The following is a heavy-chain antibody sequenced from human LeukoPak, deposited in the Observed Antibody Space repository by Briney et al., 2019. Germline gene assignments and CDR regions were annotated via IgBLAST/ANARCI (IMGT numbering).Heavy chain of an antibody. V-gene: IGHV3-30*18. CDR1: GFTFRNYG. CDR3: AKDGGGYSYNIDN. D-gene: IGHD5-18*01. J-gene: IGHJ4*02. CDR2: ISYDGSNK. Sequence: GGSLRLSCAASGFTFRNYGMHWVRQAPGKGLDWVAVISYDGSNKYYADSVKGRFTISRDNSKNTLYLQMNSLRAEDTAVYYCAKDGGGYSYNIDNWGQGTLVTVSS.